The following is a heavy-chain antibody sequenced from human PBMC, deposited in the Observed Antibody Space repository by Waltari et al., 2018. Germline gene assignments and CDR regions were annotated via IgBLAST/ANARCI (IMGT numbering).Heavy chain of an antibody. CDR3: TRASSNIVVVTRHFDY. D-gene: IGHD2-21*02. CDR1: GFTFGDYG. J-gene: IGHJ4*02. CDR2: IRSKDNGETT. V-gene: IGHV3-49*03. Sequence: EVQLVESGGGLVQPGRSLRLSCTASGFTFGDYGLNWFRQAPGKGVEWVGFIRSKDNGETTDYAASVKGRFRISRDDSKSIAYLQMNSLKVEDTAVYYCTRASSNIVVVTRHFDYWGQGTLVTVSS.